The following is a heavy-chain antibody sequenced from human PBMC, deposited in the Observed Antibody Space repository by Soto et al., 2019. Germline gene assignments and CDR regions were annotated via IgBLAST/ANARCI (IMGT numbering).Heavy chain of an antibody. CDR1: GFTFSSYA. V-gene: IGHV3-23*01. D-gene: IGHD3-10*01. CDR2: ISGSGGST. J-gene: IGHJ6*03. Sequence: GGSLRLSCAASGFTFSSYAMSWVRQAPGKGLEWVSAISGSGGSTYYADSVKGRFTISRDNSKNTLYLQMNSLRAEDTAVYYCSKDLGMVGGFRITVSYYYYMDVWGKGTTVTVSS. CDR3: SKDLGMVGGFRITVSYYYYMDV.